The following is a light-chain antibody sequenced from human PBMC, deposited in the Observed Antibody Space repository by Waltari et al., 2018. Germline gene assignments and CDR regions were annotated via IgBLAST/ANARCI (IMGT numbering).Light chain of an antibody. V-gene: IGKV1-33*01. J-gene: IGKJ4*01. CDR2: DAS. CDR1: QAISNY. CDR3: QQYDNLPLT. Sequence: DIQMTQSPSSLSASVGDRVTITCQASQAISNYLNWYQQKPGKAPELLIYDASNLETGVPSRFSVSGSGTDFTFTISSLQPEDIATYYCQQYDNLPLTFGGGTKVEIK.